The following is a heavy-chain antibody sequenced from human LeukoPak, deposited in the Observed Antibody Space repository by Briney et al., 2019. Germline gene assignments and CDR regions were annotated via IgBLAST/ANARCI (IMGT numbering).Heavy chain of an antibody. V-gene: IGHV1-18*01. Sequence: ASVKVSCKASGYTFTSYGISWVRQAPGQGLEWMGWISAYNGNTNYAQKLQGRVTMTTDTSTSTAYMELRSLRSDDTAVYYCVYYYDSSGYYKAEYYFDYWGQGTLVTVSS. CDR3: VYYYDSSGYYKAEYYFDY. CDR2: ISAYNGNT. J-gene: IGHJ4*02. D-gene: IGHD3-22*01. CDR1: GYTFTSYG.